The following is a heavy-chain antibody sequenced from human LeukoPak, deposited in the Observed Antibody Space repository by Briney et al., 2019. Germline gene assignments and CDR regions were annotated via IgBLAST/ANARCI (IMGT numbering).Heavy chain of an antibody. D-gene: IGHD2-15*01. CDR1: GFTFSSYS. Sequence: GGSLRLSCAASGFTFSSYSMNWVRQAPGKGLEWVSSISSSSIQLYYADSVKGRLTISRDNAKNSLYLQMNSLRAEDTAVYYCASCGFVCSGGSCYSGGSWFDPWGQGTLVTVSS. CDR2: ISSSSIQL. V-gene: IGHV3-21*01. CDR3: ASCGFVCSGGSCYSGGSWFDP. J-gene: IGHJ5*02.